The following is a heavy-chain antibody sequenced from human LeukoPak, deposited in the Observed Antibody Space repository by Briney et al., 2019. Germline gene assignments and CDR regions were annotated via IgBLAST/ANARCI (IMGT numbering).Heavy chain of an antibody. CDR2: ISAYNGNT. J-gene: IGHJ5*02. CDR1: GYTFTSHA. D-gene: IGHD2-21*02. Sequence: WASVKVSCKASGYTFTSHAISWVRQAPGQGLEWMGWISAYNGNTNYAQKPQGRVTMTTDTSTSTAYMELRSLRSDDTAVYYCARDLGLPVAGSTPWGQGTLVTVSS. V-gene: IGHV1-18*04. CDR3: ARDLGLPVAGSTP.